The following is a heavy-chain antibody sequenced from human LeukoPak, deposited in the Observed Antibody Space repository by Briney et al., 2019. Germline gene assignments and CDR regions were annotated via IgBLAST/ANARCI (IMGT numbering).Heavy chain of an antibody. CDR3: ARESEWELLVSAFDI. D-gene: IGHD1-26*01. CDR1: GYTFTGYY. Sequence: GAPVKVSCKASGYTFTGYYMHWVRQAPGQGLEWMGWINPNSGGTNYAQKFQGRVTMTRDTSISTAYMELSRLRSDDTAVYYCARESEWELLVSAFDIWGQGAMVTVSS. CDR2: INPNSGGT. V-gene: IGHV1-2*02. J-gene: IGHJ3*02.